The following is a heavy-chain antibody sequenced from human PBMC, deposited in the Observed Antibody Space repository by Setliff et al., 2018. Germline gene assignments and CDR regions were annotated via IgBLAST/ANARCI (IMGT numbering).Heavy chain of an antibody. CDR1: GGSISSGSYY. V-gene: IGHV4-61*09. CDR3: ASYRQDVNY. Sequence: SETLSLTCTVSGGSISSGSYYWSWIRQPAGKGLEWIGHIYTSGSTNYNPSLKSRVTISVDTSKNQFSLKLSSVAAADTAVYYCASYRQDVNYWGQGTLVTVSS. CDR2: IYTSGST. D-gene: IGHD4-4*01. J-gene: IGHJ4*02.